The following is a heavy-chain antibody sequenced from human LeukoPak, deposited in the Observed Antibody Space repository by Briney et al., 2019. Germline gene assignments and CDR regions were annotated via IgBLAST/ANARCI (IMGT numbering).Heavy chain of an antibody. J-gene: IGHJ6*02. D-gene: IGHD2-15*01. V-gene: IGHV3-11*03. CDR1: GFIFNDYY. CDR2: ISSSSSDT. Sequence: ESGGGLVKPGGSLRLSCAASGFIFNDYYMSWIRQAPGKGLEWVSYISSSSSDTNYADSVKGRFTISRDNAKNSLYLQMNSLRAEDTAVYCCARGYCSGGSCYGREGYYYGMDVWGQGTTVTVSS. CDR3: ARGYCSGGSCYGREGYYYGMDV.